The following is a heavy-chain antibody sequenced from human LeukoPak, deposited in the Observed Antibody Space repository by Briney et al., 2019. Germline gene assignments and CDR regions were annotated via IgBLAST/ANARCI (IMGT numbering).Heavy chain of an antibody. CDR1: GFTFSSYA. Sequence: PGGSLRLSCAASGFTFSSYAMSWVRQAPGKGLEWVAVIWYDGSNKYYADSVKGRFTISRDNSKNTLYLQMNSLRAEDTAVYYCASQAAGSGSYYYYFDYWGQGTLVTVSS. V-gene: IGHV3-33*08. CDR2: IWYDGSNK. J-gene: IGHJ4*02. CDR3: ASQAAGSGSYYYYFDY. D-gene: IGHD1-26*01.